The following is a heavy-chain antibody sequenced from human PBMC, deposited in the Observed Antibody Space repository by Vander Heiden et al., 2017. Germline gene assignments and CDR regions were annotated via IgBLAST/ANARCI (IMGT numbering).Heavy chain of an antibody. CDR3: AQLTTS. CDR1: GFTFSTSA. Sequence: EVQLLESGGGLVQPGGSLRLSCAASGFTFSTSAMSWVRQAPGQGLEWVSSIGGSKDNTFYADSVKGRFTISRDNSKNTLYLQMNSLRAEDTAIYYCAQLTTSWGQGTLVTVSS. J-gene: IGHJ5*02. V-gene: IGHV3-23*01. D-gene: IGHD1-1*01. CDR2: IGGSKDNT.